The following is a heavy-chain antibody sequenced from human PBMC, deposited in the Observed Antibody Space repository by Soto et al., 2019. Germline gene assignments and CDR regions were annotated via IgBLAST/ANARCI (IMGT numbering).Heavy chain of an antibody. Sequence: GGSLRLSCAASGFTFSSYAMHWVRQAPGKGLEWVSYITSSSSTKYYADSVKGRFTISRDNAKNSLYLQMNSLRDEDTAVYYCARLSSSSTWFDPWGQGTLVTVSS. CDR2: ITSSSSTK. V-gene: IGHV3-48*02. J-gene: IGHJ5*02. D-gene: IGHD6-6*01. CDR1: GFTFSSYA. CDR3: ARLSSSSTWFDP.